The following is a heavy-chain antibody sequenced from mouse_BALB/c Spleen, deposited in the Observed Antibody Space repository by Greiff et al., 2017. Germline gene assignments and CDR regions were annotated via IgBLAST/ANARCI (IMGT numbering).Heavy chain of an antibody. CDR2: IWGDGST. J-gene: IGHJ4*01. Sequence: EKLVESGPGLVAPSQSLSITCTVSGFSLTSYGVSWVRQPPGKGLEWLGVIWGDGSTNYHSALISRLSISKDNSKSQVFLKLNSLQTDDTATYYCAKVPWGYGSSYGYAMDYWGQGTSVTVSS. CDR1: GFSLTSYG. D-gene: IGHD1-1*01. CDR3: AKVPWGYGSSYGYAMDY. V-gene: IGHV2-3*01.